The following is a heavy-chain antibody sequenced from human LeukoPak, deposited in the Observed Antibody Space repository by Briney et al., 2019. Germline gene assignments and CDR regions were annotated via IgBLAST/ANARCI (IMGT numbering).Heavy chain of an antibody. V-gene: IGHV3-48*02. CDR1: GFTFSIYS. CDR3: ARDSSVDL. J-gene: IGHJ2*01. Sequence: GGSLRLSCAASGFTFSIYSTNWVRRAPGKGLEWVSYISSSSSNINYADSVKGRFTIARDNAKNSLYLQMNSLRDEDTAVCYCARDSSVDLWGRGTLVTVSS. CDR2: ISSSSSNI.